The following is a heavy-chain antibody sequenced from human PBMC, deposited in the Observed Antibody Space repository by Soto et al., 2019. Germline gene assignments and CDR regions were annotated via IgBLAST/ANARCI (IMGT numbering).Heavy chain of an antibody. D-gene: IGHD2-15*01. CDR1: GAPITINY. CDR2: IYYSGST. V-gene: IGHV4-59*01. CDR3: ARDAGGPYDH. Sequence: KTSETLSLTCTVSGAPITINYWSWIRQAPGKGLEWIGYIYYSGSTTYNPSLKSRVTMSADTSKDQFSLKLNSVTAADTAVYYCARDAGGPYDHWGSGILVTVSS. J-gene: IGHJ4*01.